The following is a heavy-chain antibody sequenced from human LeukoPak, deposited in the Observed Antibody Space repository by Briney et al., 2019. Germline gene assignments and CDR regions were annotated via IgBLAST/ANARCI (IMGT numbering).Heavy chain of an antibody. Sequence: SQTLSLTCTVSGGSISSGGYYWSWIRQHPGKGLEWIGYIYYSGSTYYNPSLKSRVTISVDTSKNQFSLKLSSVTAADTAVYYCARDGRREWLADYWGQGTLVTVSS. CDR2: IYYSGST. J-gene: IGHJ4*02. D-gene: IGHD6-19*01. V-gene: IGHV4-31*03. CDR1: GGSISSGGYY. CDR3: ARDGRREWLADY.